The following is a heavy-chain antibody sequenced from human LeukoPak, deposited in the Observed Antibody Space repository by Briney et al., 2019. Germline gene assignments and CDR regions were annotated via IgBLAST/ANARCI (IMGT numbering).Heavy chain of an antibody. CDR1: GGSISSYY. CDR3: ARDHPRGWYYDY. D-gene: IGHD6-19*01. CDR2: IYYSGST. J-gene: IGHJ4*02. Sequence: SETLSLTCTVSGGSISSYYWSWLRQPPGKGLEWIGYIYYSGSTNYNPSLKSRVTISVDTSKNQFSLKLSSVTAADTAVYYCARDHPRGWYYDYWGQGTLVPVSS. V-gene: IGHV4-59*01.